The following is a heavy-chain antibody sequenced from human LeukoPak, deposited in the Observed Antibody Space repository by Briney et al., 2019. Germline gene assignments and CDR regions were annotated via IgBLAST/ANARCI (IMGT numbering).Heavy chain of an antibody. Sequence: GASLKLSCEASGYTFTSYAMNWVRQAPGQGLEWMGWINTNTGNPTYAQAFTGRFVFSLDTSVSTAYLQISSLKAEDTAVYYCAAGEEFDYWGQGTLVTVSS. CDR1: GYTFTSYA. CDR2: INTNTGNP. J-gene: IGHJ4*02. CDR3: AAGEEFDY. D-gene: IGHD3-16*01. V-gene: IGHV7-4-1*02.